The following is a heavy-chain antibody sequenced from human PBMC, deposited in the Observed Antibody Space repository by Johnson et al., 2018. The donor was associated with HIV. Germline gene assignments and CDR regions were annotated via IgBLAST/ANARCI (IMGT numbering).Heavy chain of an antibody. CDR2: ISSSGSTI. Sequence: VQLVESGGGLVQPGGSLRLSCAASGFTFSSYEMSWVRQAPGKGLEWVSYISSSGSTIYYADSVKGRFTISRDNAKNSLYMQMNSLRAEDTAVYYCARGNWNYEDALGDAFDIWGQGTMVTVSS. J-gene: IGHJ3*02. V-gene: IGHV3-48*03. CDR3: ARGNWNYEDALGDAFDI. D-gene: IGHD1-7*01. CDR1: GFTFSSYE.